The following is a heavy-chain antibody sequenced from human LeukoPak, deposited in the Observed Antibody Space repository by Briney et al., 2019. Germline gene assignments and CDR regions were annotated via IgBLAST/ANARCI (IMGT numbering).Heavy chain of an antibody. D-gene: IGHD6-19*01. CDR1: GGSISSYY. CDR2: IYYSGST. V-gene: IGHV4-59*08. CDR3: AGGYSSGWYGGLFDY. J-gene: IGHJ4*02. Sequence: SGTLSLTCAVSGGSISSYYWSWIRQPPGKGLEWIGYIYYSGSTNYNPSLKSRVTISVDTSKNQFSLKLSSVTAADTAVYYCAGGYSSGWYGGLFDYWGQGTLVTVSS.